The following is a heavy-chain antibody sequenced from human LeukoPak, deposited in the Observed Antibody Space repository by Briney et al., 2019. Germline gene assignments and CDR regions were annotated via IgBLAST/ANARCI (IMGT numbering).Heavy chain of an antibody. CDR3: AKDPYSSSPNNWFDP. J-gene: IGHJ5*02. CDR2: ISGSGGST. D-gene: IGHD6-6*01. V-gene: IGHV3-23*01. Sequence: GGSLRLSCAASGFTFSSYAMSWVRQAPGKGLEWVSAISGSGGSTYYADSVKGRFTISRDNSKNTLYLQMNSLRAEDTAVYYGAKDPYSSSPNNWFDPWGQGTLVTVSS. CDR1: GFTFSSYA.